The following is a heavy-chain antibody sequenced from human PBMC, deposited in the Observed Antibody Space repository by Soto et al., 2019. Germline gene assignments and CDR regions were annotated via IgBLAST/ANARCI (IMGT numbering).Heavy chain of an antibody. CDR3: ARENDFLTGYSFDY. V-gene: IGHV1-3*01. CDR1: GYTFTTYA. Sequence: ASVKVSCTASGYTFTTYASFWVRQAPGQRLGWMGWINAGNGNTKYSQKFQGRVTITSDTSASTAYMEVRSLRSEDTAVYYCARENDFLTGYSFDYWGQGTLVTAPQ. CDR2: INAGNGNT. D-gene: IGHD3-9*01. J-gene: IGHJ4*02.